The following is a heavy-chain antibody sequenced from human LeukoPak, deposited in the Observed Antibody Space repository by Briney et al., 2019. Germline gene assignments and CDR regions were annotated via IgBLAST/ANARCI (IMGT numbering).Heavy chain of an antibody. J-gene: IGHJ3*02. Sequence: EASVKVSCKASGYTFTTYGISWVRQAPGQGLEWMGWISTYNGDTNYAQKLQGRVTMATDTSTSTAYMELRSLRSDDTAVYYCARVYGDYDNDSFDIWGQGTMVTVPS. V-gene: IGHV1-18*01. CDR1: GYTFTTYG. D-gene: IGHD4-17*01. CDR3: ARVYGDYDNDSFDI. CDR2: ISTYNGDT.